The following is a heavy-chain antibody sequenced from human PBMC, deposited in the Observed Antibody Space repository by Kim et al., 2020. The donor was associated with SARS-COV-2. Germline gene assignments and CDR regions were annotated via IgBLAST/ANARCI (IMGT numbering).Heavy chain of an antibody. D-gene: IGHD2-21*02. CDR3: AKDGTRSCGGDCYPDY. J-gene: IGHJ4*02. CDR1: GFTFSSYA. CDR2: ISGSGGST. V-gene: IGHV3-23*01. Sequence: GGSLRLSCAASGFTFSSYAMSWVRQAPGKGLEWVSAISGSGGSTYYADSVKGRFTISRDNSKNTLYLQMNSLRAEDTAVYYCAKDGTRSCGGDCYPDYWGQGTLVTVSS.